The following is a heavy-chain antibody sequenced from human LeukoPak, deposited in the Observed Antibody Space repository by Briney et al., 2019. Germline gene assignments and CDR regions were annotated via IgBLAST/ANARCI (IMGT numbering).Heavy chain of an antibody. Sequence: PSETLSLTCAVYGGSFSGYYWSLIRQPPGKGLEWIGEINHSGSTNYNPSLKSRVTISVDTSKNQFSLKLSSVTAADTAVYYCARKGGYSYSYSFDYWGQGTLVTVSS. D-gene: IGHD5-18*01. V-gene: IGHV4-34*01. CDR3: ARKGGYSYSYSFDY. CDR2: INHSGST. J-gene: IGHJ4*02. CDR1: GGSFSGYY.